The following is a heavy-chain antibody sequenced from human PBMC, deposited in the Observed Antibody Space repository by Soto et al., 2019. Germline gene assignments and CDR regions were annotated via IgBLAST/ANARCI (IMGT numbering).Heavy chain of an antibody. Sequence: ASVKVSCKASGYTFTSYYMHWVRQAPGQGLEWMGIINPSGGSTSYAQKFQGRVTMTRDNSKNTLFLQMNSLRAEDTAVYYCARDQMVNSDYYYYYGMDVWGQGTTVTVS. J-gene: IGHJ6*02. CDR3: ARDQMVNSDYYYYYGMDV. CDR2: INPSGGST. CDR1: GYTFTSYY. D-gene: IGHD5-18*01. V-gene: IGHV1-46*01.